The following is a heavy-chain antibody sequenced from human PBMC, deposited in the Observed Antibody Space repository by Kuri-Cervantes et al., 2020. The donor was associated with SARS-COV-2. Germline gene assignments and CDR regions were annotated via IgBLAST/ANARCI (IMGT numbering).Heavy chain of an antibody. CDR2: ISYDGSNK. Sequence: GGSLRLSCAASGFTLSSYGMHWVRQAPGKGLEWVAVISYDGSNKYYADSVKGRFTISRDNSKNTLYLQMNSLRAEDTAVYYCAKDLIGHPLFDYWGQGTLVTVSS. CDR1: GFTLSSYG. CDR3: AKDLIGHPLFDY. D-gene: IGHD2-8*01. J-gene: IGHJ4*02. V-gene: IGHV3-30*18.